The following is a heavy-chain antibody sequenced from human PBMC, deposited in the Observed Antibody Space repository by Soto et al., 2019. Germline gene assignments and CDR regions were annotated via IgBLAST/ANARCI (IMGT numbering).Heavy chain of an antibody. CDR3: ARMSRYSRYDAVGVDWFGP. J-gene: IGHJ5*02. V-gene: IGHV4-31*03. Sequence: QVQLQESGPGLVKPSQTLSLTCTVSGGSISSGGYYWSWIRQHPGKGLEWIGYIYYSGSTYYNPSLKSRVTISVDTSKNQFSLKLSSVTAADTAVYYSARMSRYSRYDAVGVDWFGPWGQGTLVTVSS. CDR2: IYYSGST. D-gene: IGHD5-12*01. CDR1: GGSISSGGYY.